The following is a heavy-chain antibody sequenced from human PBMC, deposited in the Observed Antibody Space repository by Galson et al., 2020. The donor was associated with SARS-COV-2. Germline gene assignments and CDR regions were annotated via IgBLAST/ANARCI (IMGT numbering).Heavy chain of an antibody. CDR3: AKDVREFRRGYYFDY. CDR2: IWYDGSNK. CDR1: GFTFSSYG. D-gene: IGHD3-10*01. J-gene: IGHJ4*02. V-gene: IGHV3-33*06. Sequence: GGSLRLCCAASGFTFSSYGMHWVRQAPGKGLEWVAVIWYDGSNKYYADSVTGRFTISRDNSKNTLYLQMNSLRAEDTAVYYWAKDVREFRRGYYFDYWGQGTLVTVSS.